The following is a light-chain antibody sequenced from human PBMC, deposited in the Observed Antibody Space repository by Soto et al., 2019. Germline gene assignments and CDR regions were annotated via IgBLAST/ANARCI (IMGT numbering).Light chain of an antibody. CDR3: QQVNSYPIT. J-gene: IGKJ5*01. CDR1: QGIRNY. Sequence: DIQLTQSPSFLSASVGDRVTITCRASQGIRNYLAWYQQKPGRAPKLLIYIASTLQSGVPSRFSGSYSGTEFTLTITSLQPEDFATSYCQQVNSYPITFGQGTRLEIK. CDR2: IAS. V-gene: IGKV1-9*01.